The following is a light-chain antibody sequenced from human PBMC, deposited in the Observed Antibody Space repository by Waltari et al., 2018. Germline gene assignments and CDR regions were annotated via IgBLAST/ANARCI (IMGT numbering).Light chain of an antibody. CDR3: QQYSDDPMT. CDR1: QSISSL. CDR2: KSS. J-gene: IGKJ5*01. Sequence: DIQMTHSPSALSSSVGDTVTVTCRASQSISSLLAWYQQKPGEVPKLLIQKSSHLQSGVPSRFSGSGSGTEMTLTISSLQSDDFAIYYCQQYSDDPMTFGQGTRPENK. V-gene: IGKV1-5*03.